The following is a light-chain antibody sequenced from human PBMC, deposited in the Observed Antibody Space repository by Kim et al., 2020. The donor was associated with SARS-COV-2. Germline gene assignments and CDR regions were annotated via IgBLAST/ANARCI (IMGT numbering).Light chain of an antibody. J-gene: IGKJ4*01. CDR1: QSISSY. CDR2: AAS. CDR3: QQSYGTPCT. Sequence: DIQMTQSPSSLSASVGDRVTITCRASQSISSYLNWYQQKPGKAPKLLIYAASSLQSRVPSRFSGSGSGTDFALTISSLQPEDFATYYCQQSYGTPCTFGGGTKVDIK. V-gene: IGKV1-39*01.